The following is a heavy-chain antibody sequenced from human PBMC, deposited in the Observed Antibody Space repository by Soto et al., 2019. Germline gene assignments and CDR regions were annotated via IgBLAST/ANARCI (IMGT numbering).Heavy chain of an antibody. Sequence: ASVKVSCKASGGTFSSYAISWVRQAPGQGLEWMGGIIPIFGTANYAQKFQGRVTITADESTSTAYMELSSLRSEDTAVYYCARDRPEGAAPDTNWFDPSGQGTLVTVFS. CDR3: ARDRPEGAAPDTNWFDP. D-gene: IGHD6-6*01. V-gene: IGHV1-69*13. CDR2: IIPIFGTA. J-gene: IGHJ5*02. CDR1: GGTFSSYA.